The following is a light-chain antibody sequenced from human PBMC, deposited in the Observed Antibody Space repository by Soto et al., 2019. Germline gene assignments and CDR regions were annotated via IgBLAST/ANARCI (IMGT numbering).Light chain of an antibody. Sequence: DSHMTHSPSSLSASVADRVTITCRASQTITNYLNWYQQQSGKAPKLLIYATDTLQSGVPSRFSGSGSGTDYTLTISSLQPEDFATYYCQQSYNTPQTFGQGTKV. CDR1: QTITNY. V-gene: IGKV1-39*01. CDR3: QQSYNTPQT. J-gene: IGKJ1*01. CDR2: ATD.